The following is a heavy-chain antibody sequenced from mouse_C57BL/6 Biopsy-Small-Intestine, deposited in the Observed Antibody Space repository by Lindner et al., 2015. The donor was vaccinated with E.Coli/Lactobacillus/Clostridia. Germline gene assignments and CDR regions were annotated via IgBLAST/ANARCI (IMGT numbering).Heavy chain of an antibody. J-gene: IGHJ2*01. CDR3: ARSTANWSFDY. CDR1: GYTFTSYG. Sequence: VQLQESGAELARPGASVKLSCKASGYTFTSYGISWVKQRTGQGLEWIGEIYPRSGNTYYNEKSKGKATLTADKSSSTAYMELRSLTSEDSAVYFCARSTANWSFDYWGQGTTLTVSS. CDR2: IYPRSGNT. D-gene: IGHD3-3*01. V-gene: IGHV1-81*01.